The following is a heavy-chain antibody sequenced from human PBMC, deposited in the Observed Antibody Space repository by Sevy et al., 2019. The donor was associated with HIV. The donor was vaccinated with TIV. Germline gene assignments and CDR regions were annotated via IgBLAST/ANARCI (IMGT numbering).Heavy chain of an antibody. Sequence: GESLKISCKGSGYSFPSYWIGWVRQMPGKGLEWMGIIYPADSHTRYSPSFQGQVTISADKSISTAYLQWSSLRASDTAMYYCAKLYYFDTGGYFTGSNWGQGTLVTVSS. V-gene: IGHV5-51*01. CDR3: AKLYYFDTGGYFTGSN. CDR2: IYPADSHT. D-gene: IGHD3-22*01. CDR1: GYSFPSYW. J-gene: IGHJ4*02.